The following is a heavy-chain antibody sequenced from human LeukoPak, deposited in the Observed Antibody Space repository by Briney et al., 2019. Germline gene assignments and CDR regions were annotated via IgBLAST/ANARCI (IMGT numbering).Heavy chain of an antibody. D-gene: IGHD5-24*01. Sequence: GGSLRLSCAASGFTFSSYAMHWVRQAPGKGLEWVAVISYDGSNKYYADSVRGRFTISRDNSKNTLFLQMNSLRGEDTAVYYCARDRTRDGYNQGRVFDYWGQGTLVTVSS. CDR1: GFTFSSYA. J-gene: IGHJ4*02. CDR3: ARDRTRDGYNQGRVFDY. CDR2: ISYDGSNK. V-gene: IGHV3-30-3*01.